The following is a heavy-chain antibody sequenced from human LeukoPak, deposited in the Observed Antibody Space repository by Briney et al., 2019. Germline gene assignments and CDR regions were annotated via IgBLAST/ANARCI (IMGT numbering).Heavy chain of an antibody. D-gene: IGHD1-14*01. J-gene: IGHJ4*02. CDR2: IYYSGST. CDR3: ARAVGGTPYFEY. CDR1: GGSISSGDYY. Sequence: SETLSLTCTVSGGSISSGDYYWSWIRQPPGKGLEWIGYIYYSGSTYYNPSLKSRVTISVDTSKNQFSLKLSSVTAADTAVYYCARAVGGTPYFEYWGQGTLVTVSS. V-gene: IGHV4-30-4*08.